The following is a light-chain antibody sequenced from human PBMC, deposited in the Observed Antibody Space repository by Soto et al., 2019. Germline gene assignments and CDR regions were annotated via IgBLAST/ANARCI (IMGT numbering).Light chain of an antibody. CDR1: QSISTY. CDR2: GAS. J-gene: IGKJ4*01. Sequence: DIQMTQSPSFLAASVGDRVAITCRASQSISTYLNWYQQKPGKAPNLLIYGASYLQSGVPSRFSGSGSGTDFTLTITSLQLDDFASYYCQQSYSTPLTFGGGTKVDIK. CDR3: QQSYSTPLT. V-gene: IGKV1-39*01.